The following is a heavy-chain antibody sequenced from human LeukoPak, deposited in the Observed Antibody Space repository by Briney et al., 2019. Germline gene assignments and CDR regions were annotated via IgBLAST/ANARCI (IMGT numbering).Heavy chain of an antibody. CDR2: IYYSGST. CDR1: RGFHRSYY. V-gene: IGHV4-59*01. CDR3: GRGGNWFDP. D-gene: IGHD3-10*01. Sequence: ETLSLTCIVSRGFHRSYYWSWLRQPPGKGLEWIGHIYYSGSTNYNHSLQSRVTISVDTSKIQFSLKLSSVTAADTAVYYCGRGGNWFDPWGQGTLVTVSS. J-gene: IGHJ5*02.